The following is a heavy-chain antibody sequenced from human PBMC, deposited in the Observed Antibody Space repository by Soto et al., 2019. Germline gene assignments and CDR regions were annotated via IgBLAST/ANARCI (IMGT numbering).Heavy chain of an antibody. V-gene: IGHV3-11*01. J-gene: IGHJ4*02. CDR2: IDTSGTKI. D-gene: IGHD3-3*01. CDR1: GYTFSDYY. Sequence: GGSLRLSCASSGYTFSDYYMSWIRQAPGKGLEWISYIDTSGTKIYYADSVKGRFTITRDNAKNSLYLEMNSLRDEDTAVYYCASHYDMWSGYLSPVDYWGQGTLVTVSS. CDR3: ASHYDMWSGYLSPVDY.